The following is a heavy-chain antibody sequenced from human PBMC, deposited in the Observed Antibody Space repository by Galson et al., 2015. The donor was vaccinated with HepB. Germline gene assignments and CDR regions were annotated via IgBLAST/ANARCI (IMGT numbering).Heavy chain of an antibody. CDR1: GFTFSNYS. D-gene: IGHD5-12*01. V-gene: IGHV3-21*01. CDR2: ISSGGTFR. Sequence: SLRLSCAASGFTFSNYSMNWVRQVPGKGLEWVSYISSGGTFRYYAESVKGRFTISRDDVNNSLYLQMNSLRVEDTAVYYCVFLRGNDLKPLDYWGQGILVTVSS. J-gene: IGHJ4*02. CDR3: VFLRGNDLKPLDY.